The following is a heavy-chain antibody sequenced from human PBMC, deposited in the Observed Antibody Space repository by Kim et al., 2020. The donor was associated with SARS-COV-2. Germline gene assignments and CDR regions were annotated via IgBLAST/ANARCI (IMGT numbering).Heavy chain of an antibody. CDR2: ISWDGGST. J-gene: IGHJ3*02. CDR3: AKDIWSEGGENAFDI. CDR1: GFTFDDYT. Sequence: GGSLRLSCAASGFTFDDYTMHWVRQAPGKGLEWVSLISWDGGSTYYADSLKGRFTISRDNSKNSLYLQMNSLRTEDTALYYCAKDIWSEGGENAFDIWGQGTMVTVSS. D-gene: IGHD3-10*01. V-gene: IGHV3-43*01.